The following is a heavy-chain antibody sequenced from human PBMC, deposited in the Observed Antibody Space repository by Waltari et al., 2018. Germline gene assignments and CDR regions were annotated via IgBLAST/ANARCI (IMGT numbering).Heavy chain of an antibody. V-gene: IGHV4-34*01. CDR2: INHSGST. D-gene: IGHD2-15*01. Sequence: QVQLQQWGAGLLKPSETLSLTCAVYGGSSSGYYWSWIRQPPVTGLEWMGEINHSGSTNYNPSLKSRVTISVDTSKNQFSLKLSSVTAADTAVYYCARARGTRYCSGGSCYHYYYYGMDVWGQGTTVTVSS. J-gene: IGHJ6*02. CDR1: GGSSSGYY. CDR3: ARARGTRYCSGGSCYHYYYYGMDV.